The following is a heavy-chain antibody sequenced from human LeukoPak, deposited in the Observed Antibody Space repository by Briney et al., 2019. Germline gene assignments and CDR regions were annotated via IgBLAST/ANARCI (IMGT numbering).Heavy chain of an antibody. CDR3: GRGFLGESGAGGC. V-gene: IGHV3-21*01. Sequence: PGGSLRLSCVASGFTFRSYSMSWVRQAPGEGLEWVASIRPSGSSTWHAESVKGRFTISRDNARNSLFQLMNSLRAEDTAVYYCGRGFLGESGAGGCWGQGTLVTVSS. J-gene: IGHJ4*02. CDR1: GFTFRSYS. CDR2: IRPSGSST. D-gene: IGHD3-10*01.